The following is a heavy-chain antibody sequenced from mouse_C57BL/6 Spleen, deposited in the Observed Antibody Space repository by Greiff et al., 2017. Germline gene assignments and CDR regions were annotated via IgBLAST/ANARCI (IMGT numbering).Heavy chain of an antibody. CDR1: GYTFTSYW. CDR2: IYPGSGST. J-gene: IGHJ2*01. Sequence: QVQLQQPGAELVKPGASVKMSCKASGYTFTSYWITWVKQRPGQGLEWIGDIYPGSGSTNYNEKFKSKATLTVDTSSSTAYMQLSSLTSEDSAVFDCARGIYYYGSSYSYYFDYWGQGTTLTVSS. V-gene: IGHV1-55*01. D-gene: IGHD1-1*01. CDR3: ARGIYYYGSSYSYYFDY.